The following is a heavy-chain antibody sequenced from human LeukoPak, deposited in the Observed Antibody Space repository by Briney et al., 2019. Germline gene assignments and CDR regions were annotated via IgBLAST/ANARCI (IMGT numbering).Heavy chain of an antibody. CDR3: AKDMRFDWTPYYFDY. CDR1: GFTFSSYR. V-gene: IGHV3-23*01. CDR2: ISGSGGST. J-gene: IGHJ4*02. Sequence: GGSLRLSCAASGFTFSSYRMSWVRQAPGKGLEWVSAISGSGGSTYYADSVKGRFTISRDNSKNTLYLQMNSLRAEDTAVYYCAKDMRFDWTPYYFDYWGQGTLVTVSS. D-gene: IGHD3-9*01.